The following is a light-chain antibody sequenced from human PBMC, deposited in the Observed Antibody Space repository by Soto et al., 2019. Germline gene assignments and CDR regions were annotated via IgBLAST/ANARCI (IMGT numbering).Light chain of an antibody. CDR1: QSIGTN. CDR3: QQTYSAPPL. CDR2: AVS. V-gene: IGKV1-39*01. J-gene: IGKJ1*01. Sequence: DIQMTQSPSSLAAAIGDRVTLTCLASQSIGTNLNWYQQRPGKAPKLLIYAVSSLQSGVSSRFSGSGSGTDFTLSINXLHREDFAPYYCQQTYSAPPLFGQGTKV.